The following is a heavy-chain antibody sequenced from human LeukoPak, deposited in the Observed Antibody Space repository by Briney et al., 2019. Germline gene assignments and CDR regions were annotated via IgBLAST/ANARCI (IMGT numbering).Heavy chain of an antibody. CDR1: GYTFTSYY. CDR3: ARKYDILTGQSNWFDP. J-gene: IGHJ5*02. Sequence: ASVKVSCKSSGYTFTSYYMYWVRQAPGQGLEWMGIINPSGGSTSYAQKFQGRVTMTRDTSTSTVYMELSSLRSEDTAVYYCARKYDILTGQSNWFDPWGQGTLVTVSS. CDR2: INPSGGST. D-gene: IGHD3-9*01. V-gene: IGHV1-46*01.